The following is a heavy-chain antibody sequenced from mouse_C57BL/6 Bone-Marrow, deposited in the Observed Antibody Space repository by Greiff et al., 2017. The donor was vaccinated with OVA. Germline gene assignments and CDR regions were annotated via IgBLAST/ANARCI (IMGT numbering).Heavy chain of an antibody. CDR3: ARWDYYGSPFAY. V-gene: IGHV1-26*01. CDR1: GYTFTDYY. D-gene: IGHD1-1*01. CDR2: INPNNGGT. J-gene: IGHJ3*01. Sequence: EVQLQQSGPELVKPGASVKISCKASGYTFTDYYMNWVKPSHGKSLEWIGDINPNNGGTSYNQKFKGKATLTVDKSSSTAYMELRSLTSEDSAVYYCARWDYYGSPFAYWGQGTLVTVSA.